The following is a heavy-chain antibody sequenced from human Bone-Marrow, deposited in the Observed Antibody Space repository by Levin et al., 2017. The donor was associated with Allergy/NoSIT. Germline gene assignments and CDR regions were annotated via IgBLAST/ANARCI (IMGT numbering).Heavy chain of an antibody. CDR3: ARVYPPYYFDS. V-gene: IGHV4-59*11. J-gene: IGHJ4*02. Sequence: SQTLSLTCTVSGGSIRSPSWSWIRPPPGKGLESIGHISYTGNTNYNPSLESRVTISIDTSKTHFSLQLRSVTAADTAMYFCARVYPPYYFDSWGQGTLVTVSS. D-gene: IGHD3-16*02. CDR1: GGSIRSPS. CDR2: ISYTGNT.